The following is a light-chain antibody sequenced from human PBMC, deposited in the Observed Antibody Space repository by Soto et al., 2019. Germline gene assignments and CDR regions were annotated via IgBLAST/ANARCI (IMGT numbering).Light chain of an antibody. V-gene: IGLV2-14*01. CDR3: SSYTSISTPVV. CDR2: DVS. J-gene: IGLJ2*01. CDR1: SSDVGTYNY. Sequence: QPVLTQPASVSGSPGQSITISCTGTSSDVGTYNYVSWYQQHPGRAPKLMIYDVSHRPSGVSNRFSASKSGNTASLTISGLQAEDEADYYCSSYTSISTPVVFGGGTKLTVL.